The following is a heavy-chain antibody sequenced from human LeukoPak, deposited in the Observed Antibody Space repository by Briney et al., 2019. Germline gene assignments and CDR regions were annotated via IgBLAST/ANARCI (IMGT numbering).Heavy chain of an antibody. J-gene: IGHJ4*02. Sequence: SVKVSCKASGGTFSSYTISWVRQAPGQGLEWMGRIIPILGIANYAQKFQGRVTITADKSTSTAYMELSSLRSEDTAVYYCARDVGLWLLNRGDWGQGTLVTVSS. CDR3: ARDVGLWLLNRGD. CDR2: IIPILGIA. D-gene: IGHD5-24*01. CDR1: GGTFSSYT. V-gene: IGHV1-69*04.